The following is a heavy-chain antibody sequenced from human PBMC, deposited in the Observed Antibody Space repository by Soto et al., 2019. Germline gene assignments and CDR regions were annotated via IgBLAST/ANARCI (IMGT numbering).Heavy chain of an antibody. CDR3: ARESRFLEWLSLNWFDP. Sequence: GGSLRLSCAASGFTFSSYAMNWVRQAPGKGLEWVSYISSSSSTIYYADSVKGRFTISRDNAKNSLYLQMNSLRDEDTAVYYCARESRFLEWLSLNWFDPWGQGTLVTVSS. CDR2: ISSSSSTI. V-gene: IGHV3-48*02. J-gene: IGHJ5*02. D-gene: IGHD3-3*01. CDR1: GFTFSSYA.